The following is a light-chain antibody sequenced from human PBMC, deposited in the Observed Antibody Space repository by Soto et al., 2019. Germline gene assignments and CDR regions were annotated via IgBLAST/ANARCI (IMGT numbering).Light chain of an antibody. CDR3: QQYADSSWT. V-gene: IGKV3-20*01. J-gene: IGKJ1*01. Sequence: EKVMTQSPATLSVSPGERATLSCRASQNIISNLAWYQQKPGQAPRLLIYGASSRATGVPNRFSGSESGTDFTLTINRLEPEDFAVYYCQQYADSSWTFGQGTKVDIK. CDR2: GAS. CDR1: QNIISN.